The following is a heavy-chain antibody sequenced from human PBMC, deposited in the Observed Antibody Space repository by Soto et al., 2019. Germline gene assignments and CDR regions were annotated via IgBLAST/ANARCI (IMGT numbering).Heavy chain of an antibody. Sequence: SVKVSCKASGYTFTGYYMHWVRQAPGQGLEWMGWINPNSGGTNYAQKFRGRVTMTRDTSISTAYMELSRLRSDDTAVYYCARDLGYSSGGDAFDIWGQGTMVTVSS. V-gene: IGHV1-2*02. D-gene: IGHD6-19*01. CDR3: ARDLGYSSGGDAFDI. CDR2: INPNSGGT. CDR1: GYTFTGYY. J-gene: IGHJ3*02.